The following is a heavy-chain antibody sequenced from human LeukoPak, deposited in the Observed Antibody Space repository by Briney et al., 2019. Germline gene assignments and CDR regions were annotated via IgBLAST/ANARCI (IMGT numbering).Heavy chain of an antibody. CDR1: GFTFNSYS. V-gene: IGHV3-21*01. D-gene: IGHD3-16*01. CDR2: IGSNSDYI. J-gene: IGHJ4*02. CDR3: ARDGYDYVWGSYLRYFDY. Sequence: GGSLRLSCAASGFTFNSYSMNWVRQAPGKGLEWVSSIGSNSDYIYYADSVKGRFTISRDNARNSPYLQVISLRAEDTAVYYCARDGYDYVWGSYLRYFDYWGQGTLVTVSS.